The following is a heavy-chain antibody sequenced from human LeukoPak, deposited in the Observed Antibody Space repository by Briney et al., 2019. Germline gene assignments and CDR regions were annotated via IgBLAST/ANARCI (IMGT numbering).Heavy chain of an antibody. CDR1: GFTFSSYW. Sequence: PGGSLRLSCAASGFTFSSYWMSWVRQAPGKGLEWVANIKQDGSEKYYVDSVKGRFTISRDNAKNSLYLQMNSLRAEDTAVYYCASRPPYCSSTSCYVDYWGQGTLVTVSS. CDR3: ASRPPYCSSTSCYVDY. V-gene: IGHV3-7*01. CDR2: IKQDGSEK. J-gene: IGHJ4*02. D-gene: IGHD2-2*01.